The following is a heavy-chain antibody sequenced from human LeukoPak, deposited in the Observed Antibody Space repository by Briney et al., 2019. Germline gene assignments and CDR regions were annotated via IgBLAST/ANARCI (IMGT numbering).Heavy chain of an antibody. J-gene: IGHJ4*01. V-gene: IGHV5-51*01. D-gene: IGHD6-6*01. Sequence: GESLKISCKGSGYSFTSYWIVWVRQMPGKGLDWMGIIYPGDSDTRYSPSFQGQVTISADKSISTAYLQWSSLKSSDTAMYYCASSSSSFWGAPCDYSGHGKPVTVSS. CDR1: GYSFTSYW. CDR2: IYPGDSDT. CDR3: ASSSSSFWGAPCDY.